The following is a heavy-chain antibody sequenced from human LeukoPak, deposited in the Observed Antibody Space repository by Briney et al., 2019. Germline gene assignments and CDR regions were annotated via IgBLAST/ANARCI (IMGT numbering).Heavy chain of an antibody. J-gene: IGHJ3*02. CDR2: IYYSGST. V-gene: IGHV4-39*07. D-gene: IGHD3-22*01. Sequence: SETLSLTCTVSGGSISSSSYYWGWIRQPPGKGLEWIGSIYYSGSTYYNPSLKSRVTISVDTSKNQFSLKLSSVTAADTAVYYCAFPSSGYYSGAFDIWGQGTMVTVSS. CDR3: AFPSSGYYSGAFDI. CDR1: GGSISSSSYY.